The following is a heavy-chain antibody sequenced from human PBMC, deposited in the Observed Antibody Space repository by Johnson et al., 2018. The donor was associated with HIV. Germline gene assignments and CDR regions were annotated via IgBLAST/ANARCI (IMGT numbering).Heavy chain of an antibody. D-gene: IGHD5-18*01. Sequence: QVQLVESGGGVVQPGRSLRLSCESSGFTFSSYDMHWVRQAPGKGLEWVAVISYDGSNKYYADSVKGRFTISRDNSKNTLYLQMNSLRAEDTAVYYCARESSAGEYSYGIIWGQGTMVTVSS. J-gene: IGHJ3*02. CDR3: ARESSAGEYSYGII. CDR2: ISYDGSNK. CDR1: GFTFSSYD. V-gene: IGHV3-30*03.